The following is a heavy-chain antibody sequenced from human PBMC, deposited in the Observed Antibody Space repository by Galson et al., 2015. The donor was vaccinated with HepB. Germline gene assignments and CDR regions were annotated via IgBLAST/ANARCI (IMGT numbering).Heavy chain of an antibody. J-gene: IGHJ5*02. CDR3: ARNVYYDTSGYYYKPGWIDP. CDR1: GDSVSSNSAA. Sequence: CAISGDSVSSNSAAWNWIRQSPSRGLEWLGRTYYRSKWYYDYAVSVKSRITINPDISKNQFSLQLSSVTPEDTAVYYCARNVYYDTSGYYYKPGWIDPWGQGTLVTVSA. V-gene: IGHV6-1*01. D-gene: IGHD3-22*01. CDR2: TYYRSKWYY.